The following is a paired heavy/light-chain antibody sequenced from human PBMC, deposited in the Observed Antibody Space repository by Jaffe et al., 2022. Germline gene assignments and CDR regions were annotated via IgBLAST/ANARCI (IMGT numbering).Light chain of an antibody. CDR2: WAS. CDR1: QSVLYRSNNKNY. J-gene: IGKJ2*01. Sequence: DIGMTQSPDSLAVSLGERATINCKSSQSVLYRSNNKNYLSWYQQKPGQPPKLLIYWASIRESGVPDRFSGSGSGTDFTLTISSLQAEDVAVYYCQQHYDFPYTFGQGTKLEIK. CDR3: QQHYDFPYT. V-gene: IGKV4-1*01.
Heavy chain of an antibody. J-gene: IGHJ4*02. CDR3: ARVDDHGYSDY. V-gene: IGHV4-59*01. D-gene: IGHD3-22*01. Sequence: QVQLQESGPGLVKPSETLSLTCFVSGGSISPSYWSWIRQPPGGGLEWIGYVRYTGTTKYNPSLKSRLTISVDTSKNQFSLNLNSVTAADTAVYYCARVDDHGYSDYWGQGTQVTVSS. CDR2: VRYTGTT. CDR1: GGSISPSY.